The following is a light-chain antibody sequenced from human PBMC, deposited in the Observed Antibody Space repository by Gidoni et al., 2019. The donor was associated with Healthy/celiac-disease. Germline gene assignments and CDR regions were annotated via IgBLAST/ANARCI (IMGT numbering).Light chain of an antibody. CDR1: QSVSSSY. CDR2: GAS. V-gene: IGKV3-20*01. Sequence: EIVLTQSPGTLSLSPGERATLSCRASQSVSSSYLAWYQQKPGQAPRLLIYGASSRATGIPDSFSGSGSGTDFTLTISRLEPEDFAVYYCQQYGRSFGQGTKLEIK. J-gene: IGKJ2*03. CDR3: QQYGRS.